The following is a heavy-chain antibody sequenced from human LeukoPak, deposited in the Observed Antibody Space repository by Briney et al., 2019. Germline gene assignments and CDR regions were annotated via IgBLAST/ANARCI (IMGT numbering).Heavy chain of an antibody. CDR3: ARDSLSGDDLDY. D-gene: IGHD7-27*01. CDR1: GFTFSDYC. V-gene: IGHV3-11*04. CDR2: IRGSGTTV. Sequence: GGSLRLSCAASGFTFSDYCMSWIRQAPGKGLEWVSYIRGSGTTVYYADSVKGRFTISRDNAKNSVYLQMNSLRVEDTAVYYCARDSLSGDDLDYWGQGTLVTVSS. J-gene: IGHJ4*02.